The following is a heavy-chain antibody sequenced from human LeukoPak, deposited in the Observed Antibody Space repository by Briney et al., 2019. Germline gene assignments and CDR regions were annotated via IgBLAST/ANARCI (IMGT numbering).Heavy chain of an antibody. Sequence: GGSLRLSCAASGFTFRSYSMNWVRQAPGKGLEWASAIDPSSTYIYYADSVKGRFTISRDNAENSLYLQMNSLRVEDTAVYYCARAPTVLVGYCSSSSCQADYWGQGTLVTVSS. CDR2: IDPSSTYI. J-gene: IGHJ4*02. CDR1: GFTFRSYS. CDR3: ARAPTVLVGYCSSSSCQADY. V-gene: IGHV3-21*01. D-gene: IGHD2-2*01.